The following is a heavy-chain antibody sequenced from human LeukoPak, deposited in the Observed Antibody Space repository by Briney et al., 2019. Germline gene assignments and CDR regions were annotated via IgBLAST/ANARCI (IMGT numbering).Heavy chain of an antibody. Sequence: SEALPLTCTVSGGSISSYYWSWIRQPPGKGLEWIGYISYSGSANYNPSLKSRVTISVDTSKNQFSLKLSSVTAADTAVYYCARHRAGDILIWFGESTAFDIWGQGTMVTVSS. V-gene: IGHV4-59*08. CDR3: ARHRAGDILIWFGESTAFDI. CDR1: GGSISSYY. J-gene: IGHJ3*02. D-gene: IGHD3-10*01. CDR2: ISYSGSA.